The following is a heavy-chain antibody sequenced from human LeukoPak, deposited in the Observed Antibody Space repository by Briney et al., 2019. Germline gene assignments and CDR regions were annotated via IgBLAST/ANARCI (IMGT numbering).Heavy chain of an antibody. CDR1: GGSFSGYY. V-gene: IGHV4-34*01. CDR3: ARHIRYCSSTSCYPNWFDP. J-gene: IGHJ5*02. Sequence: SETLSPTCAVYGGSFSGYYWSWIRQPPGKGLEWIGEINHSGSTNYNPSLKSRVTISVDTSKNQFSLKLSSVTAADTAVYYCARHIRYCSSTSCYPNWFDPWGQGTLVTVSS. D-gene: IGHD2-2*01. CDR2: INHSGST.